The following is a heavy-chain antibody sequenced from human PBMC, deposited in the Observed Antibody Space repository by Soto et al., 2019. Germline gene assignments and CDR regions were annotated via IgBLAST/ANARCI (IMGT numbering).Heavy chain of an antibody. J-gene: IGHJ6*02. CDR2: ISGYNGDT. CDR3: AKHGQPPYYYFGLDV. V-gene: IGHV1-18*01. CDR1: GYTFTRYG. Sequence: QGHLVQSGAEVKKPGTSVKVSCKASGYTFTRYGISWVRQAPGQGLEWMGWISGYNGDTNYAQNLQGRVTMTIDTSTSTAYMELRSLTSDDTAVYYCAKHGQPPYYYFGLDVWAKGPRSPCP.